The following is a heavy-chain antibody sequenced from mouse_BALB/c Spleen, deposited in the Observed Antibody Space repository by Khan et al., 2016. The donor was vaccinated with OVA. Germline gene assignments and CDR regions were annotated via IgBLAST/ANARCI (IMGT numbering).Heavy chain of an antibody. V-gene: IGHV1S137*01. CDR1: GYTFTDYA. J-gene: IGHJ2*01. CDR2: ISTYAGNT. Sequence: VQLQESGPELVRPGVSVKISCKGSGYTFTDYAMHWVKQSHAKSLEWIGLISTYAGNTSYKQKFKGKATLTVDKSSSTAYMEVARLTSEDSAVFYCTRPACDGDYDYWGQGTTLTVSS. CDR3: TRPACDGDYDY. D-gene: IGHD2-13*01.